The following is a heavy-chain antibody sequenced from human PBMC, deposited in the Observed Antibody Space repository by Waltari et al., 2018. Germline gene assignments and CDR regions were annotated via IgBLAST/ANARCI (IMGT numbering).Heavy chain of an antibody. V-gene: IGHV1-46*01. J-gene: IGHJ3*02. Sequence: QVQLVQSGAEVKKPGASVKVSCKASGYTFTSYYMHWVRQAPGQGLEWMGIINPGGGSTSYAQKFQGRFTISRDNSKNTLYLQMNSLRAEDTAVYYCAKERFRYSSSWADAFDIWGQGTMVTVSS. D-gene: IGHD6-13*01. CDR1: GYTFTSYY. CDR2: INPGGGST. CDR3: AKERFRYSSSWADAFDI.